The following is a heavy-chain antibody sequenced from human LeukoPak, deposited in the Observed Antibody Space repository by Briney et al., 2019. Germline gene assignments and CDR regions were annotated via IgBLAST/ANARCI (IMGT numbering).Heavy chain of an antibody. J-gene: IGHJ5*02. V-gene: IGHV3-48*03. CDR1: GFIFSSYE. CDR2: ISTSDSTM. CDR3: ARDLGTHGGYVDP. D-gene: IGHD5-12*01. Sequence: PGGSLRLSCAPSGFIFSSYEMNWVRHAPGKGLEWVSYISTSDSTMYYADSVKGRFTISRDNAKNSLYLQMDSLRVEDTGIYYCARDLGTHGGYVDPWGQGTLVTVYS.